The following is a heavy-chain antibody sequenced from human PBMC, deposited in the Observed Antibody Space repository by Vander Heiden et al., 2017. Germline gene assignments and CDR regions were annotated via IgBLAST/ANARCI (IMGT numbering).Heavy chain of an antibody. CDR2: VYYSGIT. Sequence: QVQLRESGPGLVQPSETLSLTCPVSGDSIRNYYWNWIRQPPGKGLEWIGYVYYSGITNYSPSLKSRITMSVDTSKNQFSLKLSSVTAADTAVYYCASAGALNGDFDYWGQGTLVTVSS. J-gene: IGHJ4*02. D-gene: IGHD2-8*01. CDR3: ASAGALNGDFDY. V-gene: IGHV4-59*12. CDR1: GDSIRNYY.